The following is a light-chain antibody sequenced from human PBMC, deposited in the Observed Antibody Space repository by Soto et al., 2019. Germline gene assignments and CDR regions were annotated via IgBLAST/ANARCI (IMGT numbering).Light chain of an antibody. J-gene: IGKJ4*01. CDR2: AAS. V-gene: IGKV1-6*01. Sequence: AIQMTQSPSSLSVSVGDRVTITCRASQGIGNDVGWYQQKPGKAPKLLTYAASSLQSGVPSRFSGSRSGTDFTLTISSLQPEDFATYYCLQDHNYPLTFGGGTKVEIK. CDR1: QGIGND. CDR3: LQDHNYPLT.